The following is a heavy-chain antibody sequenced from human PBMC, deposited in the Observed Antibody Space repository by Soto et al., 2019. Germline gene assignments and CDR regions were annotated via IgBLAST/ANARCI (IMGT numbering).Heavy chain of an antibody. V-gene: IGHV1-2*02. CDR3: AKGREDTAYFDD. J-gene: IGHJ4*02. CDR1: GYTFTDYY. D-gene: IGHD1-26*01. CDR2: INPNTGDT. Sequence: AASVKVSCKASGYTFTDYYLHWVRQAPGQGLESMGWINPNTGDTNYAQKFQGRFTISKDNARNSLSLQMNSLRDEDTAIYYCAKGREDTAYFDDWGQGTLVTVSS.